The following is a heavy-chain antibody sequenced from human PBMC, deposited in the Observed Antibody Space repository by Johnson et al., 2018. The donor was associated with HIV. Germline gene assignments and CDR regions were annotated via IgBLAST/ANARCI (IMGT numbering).Heavy chain of an antibody. CDR1: GFTFSTYA. V-gene: IGHV3-30*03. Sequence: QVQLVESGGGLVQPGGSLRLSCTASGFTFSTYAMHWVRRAPGKGLEWVAFISYDGNNKYYAEYVTGRLTISRDNSKNTLYLQMNSLRAEDTAVYYCARVAVLWFRDTNAFDIWGQGTMVTVSS. CDR2: ISYDGNNK. J-gene: IGHJ3*02. CDR3: ARVAVLWFRDTNAFDI. D-gene: IGHD3-10*01.